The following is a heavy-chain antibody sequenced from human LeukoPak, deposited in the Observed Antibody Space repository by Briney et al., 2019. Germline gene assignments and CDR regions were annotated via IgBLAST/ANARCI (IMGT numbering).Heavy chain of an antibody. D-gene: IGHD6-13*01. V-gene: IGHV3-21*01. CDR3: ARDADSSSWLGGFDY. CDR2: IISSSTYI. Sequence: GGPLRLSCAASGFTFSSYSMNWVRQAPGKGLEWVTSIISSSTYIYYADSVKGRFTISRDNAKNSLYLQMNSLRAEDTAVYYCARDADSSSWLGGFDYWGQGTLVIVSS. J-gene: IGHJ4*02. CDR1: GFTFSSYS.